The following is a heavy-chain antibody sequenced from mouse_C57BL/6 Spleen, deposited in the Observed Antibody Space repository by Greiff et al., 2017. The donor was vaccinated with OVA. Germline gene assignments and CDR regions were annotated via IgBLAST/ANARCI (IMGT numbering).Heavy chain of an antibody. CDR2: ISGGGGNT. Sequence: EVKLMESGGGLVKPGGSLKLSCAASGFTFSSYTMSWVRQTPEKRLEWVATISGGGGNTYYPDSVKGRFTISRDNAKNTLYLQRSSLRSEDTALYYCAREDGFDYWGQGTTVTVAA. J-gene: IGHJ2*01. V-gene: IGHV5-9*01. CDR3: AREDGFDY. CDR1: GFTFSSYT.